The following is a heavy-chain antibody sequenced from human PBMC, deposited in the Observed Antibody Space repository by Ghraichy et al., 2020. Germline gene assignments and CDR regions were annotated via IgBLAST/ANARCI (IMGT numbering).Heavy chain of an antibody. D-gene: IGHD3-22*01. CDR2: ISYDGSNK. CDR1: GFTFSSYG. J-gene: IGHJ6*02. CDR3: AKEPDGYDSSGFLDV. Sequence: GGSLRLSCAASGFTFSSYGMHWVRQAPGKGLEWVAVISYDGSNKYYADSVKGRFTISRDNSKNTLYLQMNSLRAEDTAVYYCAKEPDGYDSSGFLDVWGQGTTVTVSS. V-gene: IGHV3-30*18.